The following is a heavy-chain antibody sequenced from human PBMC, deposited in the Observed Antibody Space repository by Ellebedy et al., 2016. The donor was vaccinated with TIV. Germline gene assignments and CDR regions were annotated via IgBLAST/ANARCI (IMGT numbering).Heavy chain of an antibody. D-gene: IGHD6-13*01. CDR3: ARDGMMGPRTDNNRWYESRPTFDY. J-gene: IGHJ4*02. CDR2: IYYSGST. CDR1: GGSINSSSYY. Sequence: SETLSLTXTVSGGSINSSSYYWGWIRQPPGKGLEWIGSIYYSGSTYYNPSLKSRVTISVDTSKNQFSLRLSSVTAAHTAVYFCARDGMMGPRTDNNRWYESRPTFDYWGQGILVTVSS. V-gene: IGHV4-39*07.